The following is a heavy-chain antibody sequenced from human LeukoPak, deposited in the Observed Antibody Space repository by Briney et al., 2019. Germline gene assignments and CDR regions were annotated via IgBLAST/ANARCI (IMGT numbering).Heavy chain of an antibody. Sequence: PSETLSLTYTVSGGSISSYYWSWIRLPPGKGLEWIGYIYYTGATYYNPSLKSRVTISLDMSKNQFSLKLSSVTAADAAVYYCARAGYSYGTGYYFDYWGQGALVTVSS. J-gene: IGHJ4*02. CDR2: IYYTGAT. D-gene: IGHD5-18*01. CDR3: ARAGYSYGTGYYFDY. V-gene: IGHV4-59*01. CDR1: GGSISSYY.